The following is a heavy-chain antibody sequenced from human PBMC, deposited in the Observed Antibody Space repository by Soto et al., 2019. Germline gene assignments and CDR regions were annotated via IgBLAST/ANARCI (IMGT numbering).Heavy chain of an antibody. CDR1: GGSFNTYT. V-gene: IGHV1-69*06. CDR3: ASWRAYSGSYCFDY. Sequence: QVQLVQSGAEVKKPGSSVKVSCEASGGSFNTYTINWVTQAPGRGLEWMGQVIPMYDSVNYAESFQGRVKITADKSTNIAYMELSSLRPEDTALYFCASWRAYSGSYCFDYWGQGTLVIVSP. D-gene: IGHD1-26*01. J-gene: IGHJ4*02. CDR2: VIPMYDSV.